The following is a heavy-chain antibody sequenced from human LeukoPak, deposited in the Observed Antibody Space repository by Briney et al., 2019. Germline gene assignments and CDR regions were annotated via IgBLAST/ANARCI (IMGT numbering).Heavy chain of an antibody. Sequence: SETLSLTCTVSVGSLISYYWSWIRQPPGKGLEWIGYVYYSGSTNYNPSLKSRVTISVDTSKNQFSLKLSSVTAADTAVYYCARHTWSLTYTGFDPWGQGTLVTVSS. V-gene: IGHV4-59*08. CDR2: VYYSGST. CDR3: ARHTWSLTYTGFDP. J-gene: IGHJ5*02. CDR1: VGSLISYY. D-gene: IGHD1-14*01.